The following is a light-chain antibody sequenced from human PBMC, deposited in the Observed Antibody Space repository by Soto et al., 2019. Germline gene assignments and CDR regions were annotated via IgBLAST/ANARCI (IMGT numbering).Light chain of an antibody. Sequence: EIVLTQSPGTLSLSPGESAALSCRASQSVTSNYLVWYRQKPGQAPRFLIYAISSRAAGIPDRFNGSGSGTDFTLTITRLEPEDSAVYYCQQHSNSPWTFGQGTRVEV. CDR2: AIS. J-gene: IGKJ1*01. CDR1: QSVTSNY. CDR3: QQHSNSPWT. V-gene: IGKV3D-20*02.